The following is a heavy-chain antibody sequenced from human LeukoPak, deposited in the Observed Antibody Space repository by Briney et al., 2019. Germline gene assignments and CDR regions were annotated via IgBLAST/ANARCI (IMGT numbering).Heavy chain of an antibody. CDR2: ISGSGGST. J-gene: IGHJ6*02. V-gene: IGHV3-23*01. CDR3: AKGDVNTAMVTSDRGGMDV. Sequence: PGGSLRLSCAASGFTFSSYAMSWVRQAPGKGLEWVSAISGSGGSTYYADSVKGRFTISRDNSKNRVYLQMNSLRVEDTAVYYCAKGDVNTAMVTSDRGGMDVWGQGTTVTVSS. D-gene: IGHD5-18*01. CDR1: GFTFSSYA.